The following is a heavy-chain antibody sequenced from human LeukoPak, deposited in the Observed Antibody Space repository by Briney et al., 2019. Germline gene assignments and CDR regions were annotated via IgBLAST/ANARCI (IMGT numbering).Heavy chain of an antibody. CDR2: MYHSGGT. Sequence: SETLSLTCTVSGGSISGYFWTWIRQPPGKGLEWIGYMYHSGGTDYNPSLKSRVTISVDMSKNQFSLRLSAVTAADTAVYYCAREGGYYDSSGTFDPWGQGTLVTVSS. V-gene: IGHV4-59*01. D-gene: IGHD3-22*01. CDR3: AREGGYYDSSGTFDP. J-gene: IGHJ5*02. CDR1: GGSISGYF.